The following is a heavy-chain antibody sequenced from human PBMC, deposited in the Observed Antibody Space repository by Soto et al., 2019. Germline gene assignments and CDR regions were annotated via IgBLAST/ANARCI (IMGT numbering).Heavy chain of an antibody. Sequence: PGGSLRLSCAASGFTFDDYGMGWVRQAPGKGLEWVSAISWNGGSTGYGDSVKGRFTISRDNAKNSLYLQMNSLRAEDTALYHCARGKLSSAQENAFDIWGQGTMVTVS. J-gene: IGHJ3*02. V-gene: IGHV3-20*01. D-gene: IGHD1-7*01. CDR1: GFTFDDYG. CDR2: ISWNGGST. CDR3: ARGKLSSAQENAFDI.